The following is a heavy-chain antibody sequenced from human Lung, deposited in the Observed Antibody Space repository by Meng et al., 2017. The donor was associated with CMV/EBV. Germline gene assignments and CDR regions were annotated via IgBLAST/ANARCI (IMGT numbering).Heavy chain of an antibody. CDR2: FVNYVDT. CDR3: ASGTPGRSYCDY. Sequence: QVHLMQAGPEVKKPGAAVRVSCKASGYTFGSYGICWVRQAPGQGLEWMGWFVNYVDTYPAPKFQGRVTMTTDTHTNTAFMELRSLTSDDTAVYYCASGTPGRSYCDYWGQGTLVTVSS. D-gene: IGHD2-15*01. V-gene: IGHV1-18*01. CDR1: GYTFGSYG. J-gene: IGHJ4*02.